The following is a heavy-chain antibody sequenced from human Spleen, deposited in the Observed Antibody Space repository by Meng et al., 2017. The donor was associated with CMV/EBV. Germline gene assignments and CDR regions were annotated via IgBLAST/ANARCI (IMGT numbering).Heavy chain of an antibody. Sequence: GESLKISCAASGFTFNTYSMNWVRQAPGKGLEWVSSIGRSSSDIYYADSVRGRFTISREDAKSSLYLQMNSLRVDDTAVYYCARAPGGDFWSGYYQNYYYSGLDVWGQGTTVTVSS. J-gene: IGHJ6*02. CDR3: ARAPGGDFWSGYYQNYYYSGLDV. D-gene: IGHD3-3*01. CDR1: GFTFNTYS. V-gene: IGHV3-21*06. CDR2: IGRSSSDI.